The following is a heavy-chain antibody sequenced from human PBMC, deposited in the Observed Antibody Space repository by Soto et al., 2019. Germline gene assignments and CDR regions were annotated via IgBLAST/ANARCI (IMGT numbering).Heavy chain of an antibody. J-gene: IGHJ3*02. CDR3: ARVWGGAFDI. V-gene: IGHV4-59*01. Sequence: QVQLQESGPGLVKPSETLSLTCTVSAGSISSYYWSWIRQPPGKGLEWIGYIYYSGSTNYNPSLKSRVTISVDTSKNQFSLKLSSVTAAVTAVYYCARVWGGAFDIWGQGTMVTVSS. D-gene: IGHD3-10*01. CDR2: IYYSGST. CDR1: AGSISSYY.